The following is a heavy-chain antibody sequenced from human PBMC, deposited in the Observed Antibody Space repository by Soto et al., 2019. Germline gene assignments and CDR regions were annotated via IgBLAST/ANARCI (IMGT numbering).Heavy chain of an antibody. Sequence: EVQLVESGGGLVQPGGSLRLSCAASGFTFSNYWMHWVRQAPGKGLVWVSRINSDGSSASYADSVKGRFTISRDNAKNTLYLQMNSLRAEDTAVYYCARAIAAAGWLYYYGMDVWGQGTTVTVSS. CDR2: INSDGSSA. D-gene: IGHD6-13*01. J-gene: IGHJ6*02. V-gene: IGHV3-74*01. CDR3: ARAIAAAGWLYYYGMDV. CDR1: GFTFSNYW.